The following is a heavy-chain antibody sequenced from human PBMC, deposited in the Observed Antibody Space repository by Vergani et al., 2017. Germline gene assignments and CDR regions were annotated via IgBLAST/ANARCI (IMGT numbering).Heavy chain of an antibody. J-gene: IGHJ4*02. V-gene: IGHV3-23*01. D-gene: IGHD3-10*01. CDR3: AKLHGFGELLSGDY. CDR1: GFTFSSYA. CDR2: ISGSGGST. Sequence: EVQLLESGGGLVQPGGSQRLSCAASGFTFSSYAMSWVRQAPGKGLEWVSAISGSGGSTYYADSVKGRFTISRDNSKNTLYLQMNSQRAEDTAVYYCAKLHGFGELLSGDYWGQGTLVTVSS.